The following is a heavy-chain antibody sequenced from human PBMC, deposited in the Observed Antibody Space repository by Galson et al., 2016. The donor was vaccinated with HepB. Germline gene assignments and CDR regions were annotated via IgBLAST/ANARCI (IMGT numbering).Heavy chain of an antibody. V-gene: IGHV3-7*03. CDR3: ARDVWPDDY. CDR2: ISQEGTEE. D-gene: IGHD2-8*01. J-gene: IGHJ4*02. CDR1: GFTFRSYW. Sequence: SLRLSCAASGFTFRSYWMSWVRQAPGKGLEWVAGISQEGTEERYVASVKGRFTISRDNAENSVFLQMNSLGGEDTAVYYCARDVWPDDYWGQGTLVSVSS.